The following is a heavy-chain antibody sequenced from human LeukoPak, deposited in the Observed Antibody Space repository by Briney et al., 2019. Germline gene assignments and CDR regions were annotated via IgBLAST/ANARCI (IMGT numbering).Heavy chain of an antibody. V-gene: IGHV3-64*01. D-gene: IGHD5-18*01. CDR1: GFTFSSSA. J-gene: IGHJ6*03. CDR3: ARDAAMAPGVYYCYMDV. Sequence: GGSLRLSCAASGFTFSSSAMHWVRQAPGKGLEYVSAISSNGGSTYYANSVKGRFTISRDNSKNTLYLQMGRLRAEDMAVYYCARDAAMAPGVYYCYMDVWGKGTTVTISS. CDR2: ISSNGGST.